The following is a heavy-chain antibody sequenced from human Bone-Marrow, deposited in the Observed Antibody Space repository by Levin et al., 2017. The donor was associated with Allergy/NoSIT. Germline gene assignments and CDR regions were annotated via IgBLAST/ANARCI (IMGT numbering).Heavy chain of an antibody. Sequence: GGSLRLSCAASGFTFSLYSMNWVRQAPGKGLEWVSAISSRSSFIQYADLVKGRFTISRDNGKNSLYLQMNSLRVEDTAVYYCASTHGDVWGSCGYDDVWGQGTTVTVSS. D-gene: IGHD3-16*01. CDR2: ISSRSSFI. J-gene: IGHJ6*02. CDR3: ASTHGDVWGSCGYDDV. V-gene: IGHV3-21*06. CDR1: GFTFSLYS.